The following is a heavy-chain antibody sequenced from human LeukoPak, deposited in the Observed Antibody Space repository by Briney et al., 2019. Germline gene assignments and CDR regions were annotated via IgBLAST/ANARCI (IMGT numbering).Heavy chain of an antibody. D-gene: IGHD4-11*01. CDR2: IYHSGST. J-gene: IGHJ4*02. CDR3: ARHDYSNYPSFDY. V-gene: IGHV4-59*08. Sequence: SETLSLTCTVSGGSISSYYWSWIRQPPGKGLEWIGYIYHSGSTNYNPSLKSRLTMSVHTPKNQYSLRLSSVTAADTAVYFCARHDYSNYPSFDYWGQGTLVTVSS. CDR1: GGSISSYY.